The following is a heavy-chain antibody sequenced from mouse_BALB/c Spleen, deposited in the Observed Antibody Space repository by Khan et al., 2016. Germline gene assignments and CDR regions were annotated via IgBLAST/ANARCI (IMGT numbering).Heavy chain of an antibody. Sequence: QVQLQQSGAELVRPGSSVKISCKASDYAFSSYWMNWVKQRPGQGLEWIGQIYPGDDDTDYNGKFKGKATLTADKSSSPAYMHLTSLTSEDSAVYFCARSNDGFPYYFDYWGQGTTLTVSS. J-gene: IGHJ2*01. V-gene: IGHV1-80*01. CDR3: ARSNDGFPYYFDY. D-gene: IGHD2-3*01. CDR1: DYAFSSYW. CDR2: IYPGDDDT.